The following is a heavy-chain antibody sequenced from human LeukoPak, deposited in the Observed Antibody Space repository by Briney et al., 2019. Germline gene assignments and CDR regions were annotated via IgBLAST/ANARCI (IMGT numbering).Heavy chain of an antibody. CDR1: GCTFSIYA. J-gene: IGHJ4*02. D-gene: IGHD5-24*01. CDR2: IIPIFGTA. CDR3: ARGGGYRAGPFDY. Sequence: SVTVSCKASGCTFSIYAISWVRQAPGQGLEWMGGIIPIFGTANYAQKFQGRVTITADESTSTAYMELSSLRSEDTAVYYCARGGGYRAGPFDYWGQGTLVTVSS. V-gene: IGHV1-69*01.